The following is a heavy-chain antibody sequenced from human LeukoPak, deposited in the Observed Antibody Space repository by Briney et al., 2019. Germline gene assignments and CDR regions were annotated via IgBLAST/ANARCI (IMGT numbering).Heavy chain of an antibody. CDR2: IYPGDSDT. Sequence: GESLKISCKGSGSSFTSYWIGWVRQMPGKGLEWMGIIYPGDSDTRYSPSFQGQVTISADKSISTAYLQWSSLKASDTAMYYCARAITMVRGARGAFDIWGQGTMVTVSS. J-gene: IGHJ3*02. CDR3: ARAITMVRGARGAFDI. V-gene: IGHV5-51*01. CDR1: GSSFTSYW. D-gene: IGHD3-10*01.